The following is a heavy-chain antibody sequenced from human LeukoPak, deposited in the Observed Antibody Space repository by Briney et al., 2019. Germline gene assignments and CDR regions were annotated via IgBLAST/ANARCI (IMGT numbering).Heavy chain of an antibody. Sequence: SVKVSCKASGGTFSSYAISWVRQAPGQGLEWMGRIIPILGIANYAQKFQGRVTITADKSTSTAYMGLSSLRSEDTAVYYCARASQLPGYCSGGSCPIDYWGQGTLVTVSS. CDR1: GGTFSSYA. V-gene: IGHV1-69*04. CDR3: ARASQLPGYCSGGSCPIDY. J-gene: IGHJ4*02. D-gene: IGHD2-15*01. CDR2: IIPILGIA.